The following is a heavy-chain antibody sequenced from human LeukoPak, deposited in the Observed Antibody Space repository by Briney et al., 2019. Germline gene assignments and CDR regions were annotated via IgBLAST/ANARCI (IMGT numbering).Heavy chain of an antibody. V-gene: IGHV4-39*01. CDR2: IYYSGST. D-gene: IGHD2-2*01. Sequence: PSETLSLTCTVSGVSISSSNSYWGWIRQPPGKGLEWIGTIYYSGSTYYKPSLKSRVTISVDTSKNQFSLKLSSVTAADTAVYYCARQEVVLDVWGKGTTVTISS. J-gene: IGHJ6*04. CDR1: GVSISSSNSY. CDR3: ARQEVVLDV.